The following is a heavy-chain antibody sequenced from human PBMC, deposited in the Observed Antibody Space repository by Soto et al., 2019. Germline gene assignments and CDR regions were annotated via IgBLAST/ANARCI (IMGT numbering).Heavy chain of an antibody. V-gene: IGHV3-23*01. Sequence: EVQLLESGGGLVQPGGSLRLSCAASGFTFSNYAMTWVRQTSGKGLEWVSAISGSGDSTYYADSVKGRFTISRDNSKNTLDLQMNSLRDEDTAVYYCAKYHSSHWIYWYFDLWGRGTLVTVSS. J-gene: IGHJ2*01. CDR2: ISGSGDST. CDR1: GFTFSNYA. D-gene: IGHD6-13*01. CDR3: AKYHSSHWIYWYFDL.